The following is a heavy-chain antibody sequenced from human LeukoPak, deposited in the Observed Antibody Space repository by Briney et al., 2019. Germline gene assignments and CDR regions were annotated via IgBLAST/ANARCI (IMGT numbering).Heavy chain of an antibody. Sequence: TSVKVSCKTSGYTFTNYYLHWVRQAPGQGLEWMGWINPNNGGTTYSQKFQSRGTMTNETSINTAYLEVHRLRSDDTAVYYCARGSEDIVIMVYEPPWSGMDVWGQGTTVNVSS. J-gene: IGHJ6*02. V-gene: IGHV1-2*02. CDR2: INPNNGGT. CDR1: GYTFTNYY. D-gene: IGHD2-8*01. CDR3: ARGSEDIVIMVYEPPWSGMDV.